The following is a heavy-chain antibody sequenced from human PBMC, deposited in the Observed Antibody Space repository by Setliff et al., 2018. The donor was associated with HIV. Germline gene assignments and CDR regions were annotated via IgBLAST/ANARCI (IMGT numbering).Heavy chain of an antibody. V-gene: IGHV5-51*01. Sequence: PGESLKISCQGSGYSFTSYWIGWVRQMPGKGLEWMGTVYPGDFDSIYNESFQGHVTMSVDKATRTAYLEWSSLKASDTAIYYCARRKSEDSGYGPRYYDFWGQGTLVTVSS. J-gene: IGHJ4*02. D-gene: IGHD3-22*01. CDR2: VYPGDFDS. CDR1: GYSFTSYW. CDR3: ARRKSEDSGYGPRYYDF.